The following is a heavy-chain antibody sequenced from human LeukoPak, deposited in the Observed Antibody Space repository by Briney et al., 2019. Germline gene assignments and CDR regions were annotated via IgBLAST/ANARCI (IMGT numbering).Heavy chain of an antibody. Sequence: GASVKVSCVASGYTFINTYIHWVRHAPGQGLEWVGWINPNSGGTNYAQKFQGRVSLTRGTSVSSTSIELNSLRSDDTAVYYCARVVGSGATALDYWGQGTLVIVSS. D-gene: IGHD1-26*01. CDR3: ARVVGSGATALDY. CDR2: INPNSGGT. J-gene: IGHJ4*02. V-gene: IGHV1-2*02. CDR1: GYTFINTY.